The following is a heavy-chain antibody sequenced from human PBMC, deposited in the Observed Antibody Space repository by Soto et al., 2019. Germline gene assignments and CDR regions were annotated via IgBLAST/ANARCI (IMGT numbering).Heavy chain of an antibody. J-gene: IGHJ6*02. V-gene: IGHV1-3*01. Sequence: ASVKVSCKSFGYIFVTHGIHCVRQAPGQRLEWMGWIYAGSGNTKYSQKLQGRVTFSRDTSARTVYMEVSSLSSEDTAVYYCAREQLLWFGELLQRRLGYYYYGMDVWGQGTTVTVSS. CDR2: IYAGSGNT. CDR3: AREQLLWFGELLQRRLGYYYYGMDV. D-gene: IGHD3-10*01. CDR1: GYIFVTHG.